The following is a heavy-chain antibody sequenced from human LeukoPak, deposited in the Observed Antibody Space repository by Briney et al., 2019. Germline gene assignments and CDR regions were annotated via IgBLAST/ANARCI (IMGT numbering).Heavy chain of an antibody. CDR2: INHSGST. CDR3: AAFFWTDYHDAFDI. V-gene: IGHV4-34*01. CDR1: GGSFSGYY. J-gene: IGHJ3*02. D-gene: IGHD3/OR15-3a*01. Sequence: PSETLSLTCAVYGGSFSGYYWKWIRQSPGKGLEWIGEINHSGSTNCNLSLKSRVTISVDTSKNQFSLKVSSVTAADTAVYYCAAFFWTDYHDAFDIWGQGTMVTVSS.